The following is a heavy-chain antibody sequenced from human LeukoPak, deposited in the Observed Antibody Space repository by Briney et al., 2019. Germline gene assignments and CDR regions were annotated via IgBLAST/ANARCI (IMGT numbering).Heavy chain of an antibody. V-gene: IGHV3-21*01. D-gene: IGHD2-8*02. CDR1: GFTFSSYS. CDR2: ISSSSSYI. Sequence: GGSLRLSCAASGFTFSSYSMNWVCQAPGKGLEWVSSISSSSSYIYYADSVKGRFTISRDNAKNSLYLQMNSLRAEDTAVYYCVRTPPTLGYCTETSCPFDHWGQGALVSVSS. CDR3: VRTPPTLGYCTETSCPFDH. J-gene: IGHJ4*02.